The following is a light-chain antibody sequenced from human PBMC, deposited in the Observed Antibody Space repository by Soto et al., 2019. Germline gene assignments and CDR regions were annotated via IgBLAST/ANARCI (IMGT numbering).Light chain of an antibody. CDR1: QTISSW. CDR2: KAY. J-gene: IGKJ4*01. Sequence: DIQMTPSPSTLSGSVGDRVTITCRASQTISSWLAWYQQKPGKATKILIYKAYTLKSGVTSRFSGSGSGTEFTLTISSMQPDDFATYYCKHYNSYQLTFGEGTKVDIK. CDR3: KHYNSYQLT. V-gene: IGKV1-5*03.